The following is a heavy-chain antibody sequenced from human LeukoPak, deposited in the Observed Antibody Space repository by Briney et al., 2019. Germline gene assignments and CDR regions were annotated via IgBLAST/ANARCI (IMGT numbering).Heavy chain of an antibody. CDR3: ARDEDDY. J-gene: IGHJ4*02. V-gene: IGHV1-2*02. CDR1: GYTFTGYY. Sequence: ASVKVSCKASGYTFTGYYIHWVRQAPGQGLEWMGWISPESGGQDSAQKFQGRPTMTSDTSITTVYMELSGLRYDDTAVYFCARDEDDYWGRGALVTVSS. CDR2: ISPESGGQ.